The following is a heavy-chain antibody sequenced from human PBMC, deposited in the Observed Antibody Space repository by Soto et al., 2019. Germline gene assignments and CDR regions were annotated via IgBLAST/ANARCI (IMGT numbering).Heavy chain of an antibody. Sequence: GASVKVSCKASGYTFTGYYMHWVRQAPGQGLEWMGRIIPIFGTANYAQKFQGRVTITADKSTSTAYMELSSRRSEDTAVYYCARDRGSGYLDYWGQGTLVTVSS. J-gene: IGHJ4*02. CDR1: GYTFTGYY. CDR3: ARDRGSGYLDY. V-gene: IGHV1-69*06. D-gene: IGHD3-3*01. CDR2: IIPIFGTA.